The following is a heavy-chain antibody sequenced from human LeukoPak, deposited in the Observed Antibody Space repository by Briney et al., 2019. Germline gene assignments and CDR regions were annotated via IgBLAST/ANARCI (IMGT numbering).Heavy chain of an antibody. D-gene: IGHD3-10*01. J-gene: IGHJ3*02. CDR3: ARAQTLLWFGESTPFDI. CDR2: INSDGSST. Sequence: PGGSLRLSCAASGFTFSSYWMHWVRQAPGKGLVWVSRINSDGSSTSYADSVKGRFTISRDNAKNTLYLQMNSLRAEDTAVYYCARAQTLLWFGESTPFDIWGQGTMVTVSS. V-gene: IGHV3-74*01. CDR1: GFTFSSYW.